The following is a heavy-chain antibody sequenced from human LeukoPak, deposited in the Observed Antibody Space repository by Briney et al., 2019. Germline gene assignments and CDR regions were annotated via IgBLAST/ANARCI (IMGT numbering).Heavy chain of an antibody. CDR3: AQDLGWIQFQY. CDR2: ITSRGTT. V-gene: IGHV3-23*01. CDR1: GFTYSHYG. D-gene: IGHD5-18*01. Sequence: GGSLRLSCAASGFTYSHYGMNWVRQAPGKGLEWVSGITSRGTTYYADSVKGRFTISRDNSKNMMYLQLGSLRAEDTAIYYCAQDLGWIQFQYWGQGTLVTVSS. J-gene: IGHJ4*02.